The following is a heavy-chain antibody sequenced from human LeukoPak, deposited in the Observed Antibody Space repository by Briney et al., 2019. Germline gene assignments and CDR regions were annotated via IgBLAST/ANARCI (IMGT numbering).Heavy chain of an antibody. J-gene: IGHJ4*02. CDR1: GGSFSGYY. D-gene: IGHD6-19*01. Sequence: SETLSLTCAVYGGSFSGYYWTWIRQPPGKGLEWIGEINHSGSTNYNPSLKSRVTISVDTSKNQFSLKLRSVTAADTAVYYCARQRVLAVAGLDYWGQGTLVTVSS. CDR2: INHSGST. CDR3: ARQRVLAVAGLDY. V-gene: IGHV4-34*01.